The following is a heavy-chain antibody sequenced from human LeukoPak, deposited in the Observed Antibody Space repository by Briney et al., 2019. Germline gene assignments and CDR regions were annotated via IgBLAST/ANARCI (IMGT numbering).Heavy chain of an antibody. J-gene: IGHJ5*02. CDR1: GYIFTSYW. CDR3: ARHESEAWFDP. Sequence: GESLKISCQGSGYIFTSYWIGWVRPLPGKGLEWMGIIYPGDSDTRYSPSFQGQVTISADKSISTAYLQWSSLKASDTAMYYCARHESEAWFDPWGQGTLVTVSS. V-gene: IGHV5-51*01. CDR2: IYPGDSDT.